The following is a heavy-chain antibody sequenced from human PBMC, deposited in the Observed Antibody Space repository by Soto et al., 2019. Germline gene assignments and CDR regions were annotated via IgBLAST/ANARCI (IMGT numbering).Heavy chain of an antibody. CDR2: IYYSGST. D-gene: IGHD2-2*01. CDR1: GGSISSSSYY. J-gene: IGHJ4*02. Sequence: SETLSLTCTVSGGSISSSSYYWGWIRQPPGKGLEWIGSIYYSGSTYYNPSLKSRVTISVDTSKNQFSLKLSSVTAADTAVYYCARLLTLCSSHYQDRGQGTLVTVSS. V-gene: IGHV4-39*01. CDR3: ARLLTLCSSHYQD.